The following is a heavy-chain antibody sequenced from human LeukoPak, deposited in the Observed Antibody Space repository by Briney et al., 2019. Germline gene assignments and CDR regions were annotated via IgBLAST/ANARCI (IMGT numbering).Heavy chain of an antibody. V-gene: IGHV3-30*01. J-gene: IGHJ4*02. Sequence: VAVISYDGSNKYYADSVKGRFTISRDNSKNTLYLQMNSLRAEDTAVYYCARLYTIFGAFDYWGQGTLVTVSS. CDR2: ISYDGSNK. D-gene: IGHD3-3*01. CDR3: ARLYTIFGAFDY.